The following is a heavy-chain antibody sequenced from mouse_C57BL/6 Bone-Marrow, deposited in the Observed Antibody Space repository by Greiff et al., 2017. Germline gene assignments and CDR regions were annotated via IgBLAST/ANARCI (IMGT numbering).Heavy chain of an antibody. D-gene: IGHD1-1*01. J-gene: IGHJ2*01. CDR1: GFTFTDYY. V-gene: IGHV7-3*01. CDR3: ARYPYYYGSRGDYFDY. CDR2: IRNKANGYTT. Sequence: EVKLQESGGGLVQPGGSLSLSCAASGFTFTDYYMSWVRQPPGKALEWLGFIRNKANGYTTEYSASVKGRFTISRDNSQSILYLQMNALRAEDSATYYCARYPYYYGSRGDYFDYWGQGTTLTVSS.